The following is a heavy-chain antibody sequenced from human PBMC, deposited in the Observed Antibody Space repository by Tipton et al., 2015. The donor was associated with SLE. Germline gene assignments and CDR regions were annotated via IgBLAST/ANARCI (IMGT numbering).Heavy chain of an antibody. D-gene: IGHD1-26*01. CDR1: GFSFSSYV. CDR2: IWYDGSDI. J-gene: IGHJ1*01. CDR3: SRDIQFVGSTEYFHH. Sequence: SLRLSCAASGFSFSSYVMHWVRQAPGKGLEWVAVIWYDGSDISYADSVRGRFMISRDNSRNTLYLQMNSLRAEDTAVYYCSRDIQFVGSTEYFHHWGQGTLVTVSS. V-gene: IGHV3-33*01.